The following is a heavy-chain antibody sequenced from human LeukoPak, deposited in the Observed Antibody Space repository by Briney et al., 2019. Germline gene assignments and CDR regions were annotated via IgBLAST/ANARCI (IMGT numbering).Heavy chain of an antibody. Sequence: GGSLRLSCAASGFTFSDYFMGWIRQAPGTGLEWASYISSTSTTIYYADSVKGRFTISRDNAKNSVFLQMNSLRADDTAVYYCAAGYTSGLSAYWGQGTLVTVSS. CDR3: AAGYTSGLSAY. CDR2: ISSTSTTI. D-gene: IGHD6-19*01. J-gene: IGHJ4*02. V-gene: IGHV3-11*01. CDR1: GFTFSDYF.